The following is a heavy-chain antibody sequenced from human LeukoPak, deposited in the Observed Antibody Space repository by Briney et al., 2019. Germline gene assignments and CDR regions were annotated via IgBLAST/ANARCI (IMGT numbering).Heavy chain of an antibody. V-gene: IGHV4-39*02. Sequence: PSETLSLTCTVSGGSISDSSYYWDWIRQPPGKGLEWLGCIYYSGSSYYTPSLKSRVTISVDTSKNQFSLKLSAVTAADTAVYYCAREATHDDRGFDYWGQGTPVTVS. D-gene: IGHD3-9*01. CDR2: IYYSGSS. CDR3: AREATHDDRGFDY. CDR1: GGSISDSSYY. J-gene: IGHJ4*02.